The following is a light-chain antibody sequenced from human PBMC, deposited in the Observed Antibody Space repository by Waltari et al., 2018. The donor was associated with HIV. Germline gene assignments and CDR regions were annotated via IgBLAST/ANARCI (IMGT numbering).Light chain of an antibody. V-gene: IGLV2-14*03. CDR2: DVS. Sequence: QSALTQPASGSGSPGQSITISYTGTSSAVGGYNYVSWYQHHPGKAPKLMIYDVSNRPSGVSKRFSGAKSGNTASLTISGLQAEDEADYYCSSYTSRSVLFGGGTKLTVL. CDR1: SSAVGGYNY. CDR3: SSYTSRSVL. J-gene: IGLJ2*01.